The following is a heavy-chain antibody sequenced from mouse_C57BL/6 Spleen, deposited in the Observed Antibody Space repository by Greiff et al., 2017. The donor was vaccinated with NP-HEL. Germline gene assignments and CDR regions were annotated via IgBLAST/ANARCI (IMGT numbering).Heavy chain of an antibody. D-gene: IGHD2-4*01. Sequence: QVQLQQSGAELARPGASVKLSCKASGYTFTSYGISWVKQRTGQGLEWIGEIYPRSGNTYYNEKFKGKATLTADKSSSTAYMELRSLTSEDSAVYFCARDKEFLYDYDNAMDYWGQGTSVTVSS. J-gene: IGHJ4*01. CDR3: ARDKEFLYDYDNAMDY. CDR2: IYPRSGNT. V-gene: IGHV1-81*01. CDR1: GYTFTSYG.